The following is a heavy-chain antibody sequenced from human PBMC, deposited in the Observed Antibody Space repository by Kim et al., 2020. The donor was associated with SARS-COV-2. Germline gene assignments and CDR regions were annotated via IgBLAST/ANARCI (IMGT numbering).Heavy chain of an antibody. Sequence: SVKVSCKASGGTFVTYALNWVRHAPGQGLEWMGRIIPILGTVNYIRKFQGRLTITADKSTGTAYMELTSLRSDDTAIYYCTRDRGTDGATGTTNYFWGQ. CDR2: IIPILGTV. V-gene: IGHV1-69*04. J-gene: IGHJ4*02. CDR3: TRDRGTDGATGTTNYF. CDR1: GGTFVTYA. D-gene: IGHD1-1*01.